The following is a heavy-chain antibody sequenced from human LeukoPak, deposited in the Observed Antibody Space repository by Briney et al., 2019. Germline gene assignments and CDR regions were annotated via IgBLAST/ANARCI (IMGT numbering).Heavy chain of an antibody. V-gene: IGHV4-59*08. J-gene: IGHJ4*02. CDR2: IHYNGIT. D-gene: IGHD1-26*01. CDR1: GSMYNYY. CDR3: ARHISSGGTYAHFDY. Sequence: SETLSLTCTVSGSMYNYYWSWIRHPPVKGREWIGYIHYNGITNYNPSLKSRVTMSLDASNNQVTLKLNSVTAADTAVYYCARHISSGGTYAHFDYWGQGTLVTVSS.